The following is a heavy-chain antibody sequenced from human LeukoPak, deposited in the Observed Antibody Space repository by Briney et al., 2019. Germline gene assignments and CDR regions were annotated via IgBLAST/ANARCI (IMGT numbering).Heavy chain of an antibody. J-gene: IGHJ4*02. D-gene: IGHD1-1*01. V-gene: IGHV4-38-2*02. CDR3: ATERERRITD. CDR2: IHPSGTT. Sequence: PSETLSLTCDVSGFSISLGYYWVWIRQPAGPGLEWIGSIHPSGTTFYNSSLNSRITMTIDAPKNQFSLRLSLVTAVDTAVYFCATERERRITDWGQGTLVTVSS. CDR1: GFSISLGYY.